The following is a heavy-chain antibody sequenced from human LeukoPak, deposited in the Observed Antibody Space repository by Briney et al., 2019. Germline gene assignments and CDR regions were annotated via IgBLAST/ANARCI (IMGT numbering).Heavy chain of an antibody. CDR2: IDPSDSYT. CDR3: ARARGDHYSFDY. D-gene: IGHD3-10*01. V-gene: IGHV5-10-1*01. Sequence: HGESLRISCKGYGYSFTSYWIIWVRQMPGKGLEWMGRIDPSDSYTNHSPSLQGHVTISADKSISAASLQWSNLKASDTAMYYCARARGDHYSFDYWGQGTLVTVSS. CDR1: GYSFTSYW. J-gene: IGHJ4*02.